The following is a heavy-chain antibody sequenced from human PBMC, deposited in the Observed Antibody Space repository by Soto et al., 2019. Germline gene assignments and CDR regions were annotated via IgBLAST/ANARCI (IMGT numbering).Heavy chain of an antibody. V-gene: IGHV4-39*01. J-gene: IGHJ5*02. CDR2: IYYSGST. CDR1: GGSISSSSYY. D-gene: IGHD6-19*01. Sequence: SETLSLTCTASGGSISSSSYYWGWIRQPPGKGLEWIGSIYYSGSTYYNPSLKSRVTISVDTSKNQFSLKLSSVTAADTAVYYCARHPPGLAVAGTNNNWFDPWGQGTLVTVSS. CDR3: ARHPPGLAVAGTNNNWFDP.